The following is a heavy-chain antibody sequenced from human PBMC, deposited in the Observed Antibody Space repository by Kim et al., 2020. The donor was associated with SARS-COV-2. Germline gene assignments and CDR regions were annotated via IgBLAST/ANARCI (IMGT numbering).Heavy chain of an antibody. V-gene: IGHV3-53*01. J-gene: IGHJ6*02. CDR1: GLSVSRSS. CDR2: IYKGGIT. Sequence: GGSLRLSCVGSGLSVSRSSMSWVRQVPGKRLEWVSIIYKGGITKYTDAVKGRFTISRDRSGSTVNLQMNALRVEDTAVYYCVRGHSQSGWDSGTDSYYLVMDVWGRGTTVTVSS. D-gene: IGHD6-19*01. CDR3: VRGHSQSGWDSGTDSYYLVMDV.